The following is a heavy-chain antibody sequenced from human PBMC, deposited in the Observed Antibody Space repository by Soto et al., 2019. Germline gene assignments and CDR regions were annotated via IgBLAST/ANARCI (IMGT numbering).Heavy chain of an antibody. Sequence: QITLKESGPTLVKPTQTLTLTCTFSGFSLSTSGVGVGWIRQPPGKALEWLALIYWDDDKRYSPSLKSRLTITKDTSKVQVVLTLTNMDPVDTATYYCAHRPLLGYYGSGSSYAFDIWGQGTMVTVSS. CDR2: IYWDDDK. D-gene: IGHD3-10*01. CDR1: GFSLSTSGVG. V-gene: IGHV2-5*02. CDR3: AHRPLLGYYGSGSSYAFDI. J-gene: IGHJ3*02.